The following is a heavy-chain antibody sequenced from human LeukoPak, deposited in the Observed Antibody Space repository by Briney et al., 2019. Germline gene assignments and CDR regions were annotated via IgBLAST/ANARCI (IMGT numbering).Heavy chain of an antibody. V-gene: IGHV3-48*03. CDR2: ISSSGSTI. D-gene: IGHD3-10*02. CDR3: AELGITMIGGV. CDR1: GFTFSSYE. Sequence: GGSLRLSCAASGFTFSSYEMNWVRQAPGKGLEWVSYISSSGSTIYYADSVKSRFTISRDNAKNSLYLQMNSLRAEDTAVYYCAELGITMIGGVWGKGATVTISS. J-gene: IGHJ6*04.